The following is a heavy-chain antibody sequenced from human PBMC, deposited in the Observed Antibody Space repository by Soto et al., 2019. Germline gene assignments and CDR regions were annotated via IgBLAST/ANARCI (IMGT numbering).Heavy chain of an antibody. CDR1: GFIFSSYG. Sequence: ESGGGVVQPGRSLTLSCAASGFIFSSYGMHWVRQAPGKGLQWVAVIWYDGSNTYYADSVKGRFTISRDNSKNTLYLQMNSLRAEDTAVYYCARGLRAAAGRDYFQYWGQGTLVTVSS. D-gene: IGHD6-13*01. V-gene: IGHV3-33*01. CDR3: ARGLRAAAGRDYFQY. J-gene: IGHJ1*01. CDR2: IWYDGSNT.